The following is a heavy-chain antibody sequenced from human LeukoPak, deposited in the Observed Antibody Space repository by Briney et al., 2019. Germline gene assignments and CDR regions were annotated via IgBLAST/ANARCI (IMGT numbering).Heavy chain of an antibody. CDR3: ARRERGTGSQNYLGY. D-gene: IGHD1-26*01. Sequence: GESLQISCKGSGYSFSSYWIAWVRQMPGKGLEWMGIIYPGDSDTRYSPSFQGQVTISADKSISTAYLQWSSLKASDTAMYYCARRERGTGSQNYLGYWGQGTLVTVSS. CDR1: GYSFSSYW. J-gene: IGHJ4*02. CDR2: IYPGDSDT. V-gene: IGHV5-51*01.